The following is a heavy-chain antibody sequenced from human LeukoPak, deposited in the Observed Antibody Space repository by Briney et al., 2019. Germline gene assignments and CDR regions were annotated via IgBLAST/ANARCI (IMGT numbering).Heavy chain of an antibody. V-gene: IGHV1-8*01. CDR3: ARSGATKRSHPL. D-gene: IGHD1-26*01. CDR1: GYTFTSYD. J-gene: IGHJ4*02. CDR2: MNPNSGNT. Sequence: ASVKVSCKASGYTFTSYDINWVRQATGQGLEWMGWMNPNSGNTGYAQKFQGRVTMTSNTSISTAYMELSSLRSEDTAVYYCARSGATKRSHPLWGQGTLVTVSS.